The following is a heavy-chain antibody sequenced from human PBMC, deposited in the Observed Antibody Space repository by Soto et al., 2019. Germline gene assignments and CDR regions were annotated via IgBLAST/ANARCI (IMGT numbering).Heavy chain of an antibody. CDR2: IYYSGST. D-gene: IGHD3-10*01. V-gene: IGHV4-39*01. CDR1: GGSISSSSYY. Sequence: SETLSLTCTVSGGSISSSSYYWGWIRQPPGKGLEWIGSIYYSGSTYYNPSLKSRVTISVDTSKNQFSLKLSSVTAADTAVYYCAVVWFGELNWFDPWGQGTLVTVSS. CDR3: AVVWFGELNWFDP. J-gene: IGHJ5*02.